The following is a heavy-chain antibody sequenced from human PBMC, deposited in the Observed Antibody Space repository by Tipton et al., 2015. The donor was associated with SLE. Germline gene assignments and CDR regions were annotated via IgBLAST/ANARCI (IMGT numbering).Heavy chain of an antibody. D-gene: IGHD3-22*01. V-gene: IGHV3-74*01. CDR3: ARGESSGYYFDF. CDR1: GFRLSSYW. J-gene: IGHJ4*02. CDR2: IYTDGSRT. Sequence: SLRLSCVASGFRLSSYWMHWVRHAPGKGLVWVSRIYTDGSRTHYADSVRGRFTISRDNAKNTLYLQMNSLRAEDTAAYYCARGESSGYYFDFWGQGMLVTVSS.